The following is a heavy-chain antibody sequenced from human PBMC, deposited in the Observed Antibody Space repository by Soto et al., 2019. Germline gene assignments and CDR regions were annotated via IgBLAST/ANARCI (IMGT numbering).Heavy chain of an antibody. V-gene: IGHV3-23*01. J-gene: IGHJ4*02. Sequence: GGSLRLSCAGSGFTLSSFAMNWVRQAPGEGLEWVSASSGTGINAYYADSVRGRFTVSRDNSKNMVFFQMNSLRVEDTAVYYCANVRGWGQGTLVTVSS. CDR3: ANVRG. D-gene: IGHD3-3*01. CDR1: GFTLSSFA. CDR2: SSGTGINA.